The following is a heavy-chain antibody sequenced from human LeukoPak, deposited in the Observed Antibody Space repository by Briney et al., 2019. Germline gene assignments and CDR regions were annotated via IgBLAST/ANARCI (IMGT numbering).Heavy chain of an antibody. CDR2: IILIFGTA. V-gene: IGHV1-69*13. Sequence: SVKVSCKASGGTFSSYAISWVRQAPGQGLGWMGGIILIFGTANYAQEFQGRVTITADESTSTAYMGLSSLRSEDTAVYYCAMRHYYDSSAYYDTLDYWGQGTLVTVSS. CDR3: AMRHYYDSSAYYDTLDY. J-gene: IGHJ4*02. D-gene: IGHD3-22*01. CDR1: GGTFSSYA.